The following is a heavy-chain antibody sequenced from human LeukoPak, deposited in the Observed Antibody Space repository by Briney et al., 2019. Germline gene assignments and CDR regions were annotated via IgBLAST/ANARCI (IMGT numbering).Heavy chain of an antibody. D-gene: IGHD4-23*01. CDR2: INPSGGST. J-gene: IGHJ3*02. CDR3: ASVTRPYGGNQAQGAFDI. CDR1: GYTFTGYY. V-gene: IGHV1-46*01. Sequence: ASVKVSCKASGYTFTGYYMHWVRQAPGQGLEWMGIINPSGGSTSYAQKFQGRVTMTRDTSTSTVYMELSSLRSEDTAVYYCASVTRPYGGNQAQGAFDIWGQGTMVTVSS.